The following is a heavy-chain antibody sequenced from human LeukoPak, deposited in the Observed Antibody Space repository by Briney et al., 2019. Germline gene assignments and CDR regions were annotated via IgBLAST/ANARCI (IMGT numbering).Heavy chain of an antibody. D-gene: IGHD6-13*01. CDR1: GGSISSSSYY. CDR2: IYYSGST. Sequence: SETLSLACTVSGGSISSSSYYWGWIRQPPGKGLEWIGSIYYSGSTYYNPSLKSRVTISVDTSKNQFSLKLSSVTAADTAVYYCAREVGSWYKSWFDPWGQGTLVTVSS. V-gene: IGHV4-39*07. CDR3: AREVGSWYKSWFDP. J-gene: IGHJ5*02.